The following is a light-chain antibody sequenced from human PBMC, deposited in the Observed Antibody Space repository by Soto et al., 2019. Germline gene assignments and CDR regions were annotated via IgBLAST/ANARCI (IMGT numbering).Light chain of an antibody. Sequence: ETVMTQSPATLSVSPGEGATLSCRASRSISSSLAWYQQKPGRAPRLLIYGASTRATGIPDRFSGSGSGTDFTLTISRLEPEDSAVYFCQHYGSSQWTFGQWTFGQGTKVEIK. CDR2: GAS. CDR1: RSISSS. V-gene: IGKV3D-15*01. CDR3: QHYGSSQWTFGQWT. J-gene: IGKJ1*01.